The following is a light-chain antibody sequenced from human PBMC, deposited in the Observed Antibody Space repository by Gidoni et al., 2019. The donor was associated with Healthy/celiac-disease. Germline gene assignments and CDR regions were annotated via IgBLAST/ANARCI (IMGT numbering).Light chain of an antibody. Sequence: IPLTQSPSFLSASVGDRVTITCRASQGISSYLAWYQQKPGKAPKPLIYAETTLQSGVPSRFSGSGSGTEFTLTISSLQPEDFATYYCQQLNSYPPTTFGQGTKLEIK. CDR3: QQLNSYPPTT. CDR2: AET. J-gene: IGKJ2*01. V-gene: IGKV1-9*01. CDR1: QGISSY.